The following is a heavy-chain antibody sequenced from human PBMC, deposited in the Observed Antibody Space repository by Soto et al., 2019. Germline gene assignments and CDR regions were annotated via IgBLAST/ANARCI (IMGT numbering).Heavy chain of an antibody. CDR3: ARDSIAAAGTDY. D-gene: IGHD6-13*01. J-gene: IGHJ4*02. CDR2: IIPLFGTT. Sequence: SVKVSCKASGGTFSSYTIAWVREAPGQGLEWMGEIIPLFGTTNYVEKFQGRLTITADASTSTAYMELSSLRSEDTAMYYCARDSIAAAGTDYWGQGTLVTVSS. CDR1: GGTFSSYT. V-gene: IGHV1-69*13.